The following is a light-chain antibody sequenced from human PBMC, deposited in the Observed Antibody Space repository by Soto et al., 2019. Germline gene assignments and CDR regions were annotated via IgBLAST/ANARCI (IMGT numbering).Light chain of an antibody. CDR3: QLYRDSPT. V-gene: IGKV3-20*01. CDR1: ESVTDKF. Sequence: IVLTQSPGTLSLSPGERATLSCRASESVTDKFLAWFQQKPGQAPRLLLYDVSTRATGFPDRFSGSGSGTDFTLTISRLEPEDFAVYYCQLYRDSPTFAGGTKVEIK. CDR2: DVS. J-gene: IGKJ4*01.